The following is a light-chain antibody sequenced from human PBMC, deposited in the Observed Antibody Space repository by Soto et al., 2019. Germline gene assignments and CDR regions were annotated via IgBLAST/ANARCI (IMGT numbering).Light chain of an antibody. CDR1: QSVSSSY. J-gene: IGKJ2*01. V-gene: IGKV3-20*01. Sequence: EIVLTQSPGTLSLSPGERATLSCRASQSVSSSYLAWYQQKPGQAPRLLIYGASSRATGIPDRFSGSGSGTDFTLTISRLETEDFEVYYCQQYGSSPTFGQGTKLEIK. CDR3: QQYGSSPT. CDR2: GAS.